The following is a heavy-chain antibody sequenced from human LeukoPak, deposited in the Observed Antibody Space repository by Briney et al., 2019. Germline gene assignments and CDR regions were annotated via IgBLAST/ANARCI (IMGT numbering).Heavy chain of an antibody. CDR1: GGTFSSYA. D-gene: IGHD4-17*01. CDR3: ARDYGDLGGYFAY. V-gene: IGHV1-69*13. J-gene: IGHJ4*02. Sequence: ASVKVSCKASGGTFSSYAISWVRQAPGQGLEWMGGIIPIFGTANYAQKFQGRVTITADESTSTAYMELSSLRSEDTAVYYCARDYGDLGGYFAYWGQGTLVTVSS. CDR2: IIPIFGTA.